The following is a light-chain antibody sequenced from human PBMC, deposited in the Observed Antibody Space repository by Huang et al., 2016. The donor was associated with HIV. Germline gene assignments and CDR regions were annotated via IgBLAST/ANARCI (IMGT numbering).Light chain of an antibody. CDR2: AAS. CDR3: QDYGTSPTWT. J-gene: IGKJ1*01. CDR1: QSLSSYY. Sequence: ETVLTQSPGTLSLSPGERATLACRASQSLSSYYLAWYKQKPGQAPRLLIYAASNRATGIPDRFSGSGSGTDFTLTISRLEPEDFAVYYCQDYGTSPTWTFGQGTKVEIK. V-gene: IGKV3-20*01.